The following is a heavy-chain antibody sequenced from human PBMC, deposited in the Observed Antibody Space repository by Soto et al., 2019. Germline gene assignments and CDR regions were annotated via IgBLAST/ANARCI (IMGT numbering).Heavy chain of an antibody. D-gene: IGHD3-9*01. CDR2: IWYDGSNK. Sequence: QVQLVESGGGVVQPGRSLRLSCAASGFTFSSYGMHWVRQAPGKGLEWVAVIWYDGSNKYYADSVKGRFTSSRDNSKNTLYLQMNSLRAEDTAVYYCARDLSPYYDILTGYPGQDYWGQGTLVTVSS. CDR1: GFTFSSYG. V-gene: IGHV3-33*01. J-gene: IGHJ4*02. CDR3: ARDLSPYYDILTGYPGQDY.